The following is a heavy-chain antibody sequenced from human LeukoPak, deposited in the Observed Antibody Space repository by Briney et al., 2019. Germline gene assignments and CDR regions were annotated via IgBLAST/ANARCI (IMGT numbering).Heavy chain of an antibody. CDR1: GFTFSRFE. Sequence: GGSLRLSCVASGFTFSRFEMNWVRQAPGKGLEWISHISTGTYIAYTDSVKGRFTISRDNAKNSLYLQMNSLRAEDTAVYYCARDINNFGEIDYWGQGTLVTVSS. D-gene: IGHD1-20*01. CDR3: ARDINNFGEIDY. CDR2: ISTGTYI. V-gene: IGHV3-21*05. J-gene: IGHJ4*02.